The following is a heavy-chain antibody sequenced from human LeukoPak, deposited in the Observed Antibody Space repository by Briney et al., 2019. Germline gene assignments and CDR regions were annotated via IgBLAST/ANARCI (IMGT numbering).Heavy chain of an antibody. CDR2: ISYDGSNK. V-gene: IGHV3-30*03. J-gene: IGHJ6*03. Sequence: GGSLSLSCAASGFTFSSYGMHWVRQAPGKGLEWVAVISYDGSNKYYADSVKGRFTISRDNYKKTLYLQMKRLRAEDTAVYYCARERHLKAVVVSETKDYYYYYMDVWGKGTTVTVSS. CDR3: ARERHLKAVVVSETKDYYYYYMDV. D-gene: IGHD2-2*01. CDR1: GFTFSSYG.